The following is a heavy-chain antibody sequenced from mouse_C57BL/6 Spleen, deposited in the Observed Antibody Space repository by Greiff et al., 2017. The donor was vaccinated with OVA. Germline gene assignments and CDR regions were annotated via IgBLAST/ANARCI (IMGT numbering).Heavy chain of an antibody. Sequence: VQLQESGAELVKPGASVKLSCKASGYTFTEYTIHWVKQRSGQGLEWIGWFYPGSGSIKYNEKFKDKATLTADKSSSTVYMELSRLTSEDSAVYFWARDEEEGGYGYDGGDYAMDDWGQGTSVTVSS. CDR1: GYTFTEYT. V-gene: IGHV1-62-2*01. CDR2: FYPGSGSI. D-gene: IGHD2-2*01. CDR3: ARDEEEGGYGYDGGDYAMDD. J-gene: IGHJ4*01.